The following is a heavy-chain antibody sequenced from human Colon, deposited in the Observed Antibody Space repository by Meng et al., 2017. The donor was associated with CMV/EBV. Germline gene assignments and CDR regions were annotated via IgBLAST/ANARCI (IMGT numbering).Heavy chain of an antibody. CDR3: VRAMNEEIN. CDR1: GGSFSGFH. Sequence: LSLTCAVYGGSFSGFHCNWIRQPPGKGLEWIGEIHPGGWTNYNPSLKSRVTMSIDTSKNQFSLKVNSVTAADTAVYFCVRAMNEEINWGQETLVTVSS. D-gene: IGHD5-24*01. V-gene: IGHV4-34*01. J-gene: IGHJ4*02. CDR2: IHPGGWT.